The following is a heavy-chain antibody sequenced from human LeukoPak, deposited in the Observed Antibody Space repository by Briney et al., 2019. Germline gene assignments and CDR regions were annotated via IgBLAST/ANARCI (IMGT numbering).Heavy chain of an antibody. CDR2: IKQDGSEK. CDR1: GFTFSSYW. V-gene: IGHV3-7*01. J-gene: IGHJ6*03. D-gene: IGHD1-14*01. Sequence: GGSLRLSCAASGFTFSSYWMSWVRQAPGKGLEWVANIKQDGSEKYYVDSVKGRFTISRDNAKTSLFLQMNSLRAEDTAVYYCARSPAGANYYLDVWGKGTTVTISS. CDR3: ARSPAGANYYLDV.